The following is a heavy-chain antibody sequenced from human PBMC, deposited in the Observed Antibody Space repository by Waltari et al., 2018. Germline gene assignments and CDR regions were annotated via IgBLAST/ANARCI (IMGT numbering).Heavy chain of an antibody. V-gene: IGHV3-48*04. CDR3: ASDKRWLQSGGY. Sequence: EVQLVESGGGLVQPGGSLRLSCAASGFTFSSYSMNWVRPAPGKGLEWVSYISSSSSTIYYADSVKGRFTISRDNAKNSLYLQRNSLRAEDTAVYYCASDKRWLQSGGYWGQGTLVTVSS. CDR1: GFTFSSYS. D-gene: IGHD5-12*01. J-gene: IGHJ4*02. CDR2: ISSSSSTI.